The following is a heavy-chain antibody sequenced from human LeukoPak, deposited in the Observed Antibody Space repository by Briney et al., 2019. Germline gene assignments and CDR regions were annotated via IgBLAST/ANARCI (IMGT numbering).Heavy chain of an antibody. J-gene: IGHJ6*03. CDR2: IYTSGST. CDR3: ARDSQGYSYGWPIYYYHYMDV. Sequence: SETLSLTCTVSGGSISSGSYYWSWIRQPAGKGLEWIGRIYTSGSTNYNPSLKSRVTISVDTSKNQFSLKLSSVTAADTAVYYCARDSQGYSYGWPIYYYHYMDVWGKGTTVTISS. V-gene: IGHV4-61*02. D-gene: IGHD5-18*01. CDR1: GGSISSGSYY.